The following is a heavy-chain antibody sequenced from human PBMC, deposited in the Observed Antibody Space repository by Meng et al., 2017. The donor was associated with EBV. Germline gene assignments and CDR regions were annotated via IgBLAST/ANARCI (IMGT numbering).Heavy chain of an antibody. V-gene: IGHV2-5*02. Sequence: PLKDSGHTLAKPTQPLTRTCNFSGFSLSNSGVGGGWIRQHPGKALEWLALIYCDDAKRYRPSLMSRLTLTKDTSQNQVVLTMTNMAPVDTATYCCAHRRDEYSSIWYGWFDPWGQGTLVTVSS. CDR1: GFSLSNSGVG. J-gene: IGHJ5*02. D-gene: IGHD6-13*01. CDR2: IYCDDAK. CDR3: AHRRDEYSSIWYGWFDP.